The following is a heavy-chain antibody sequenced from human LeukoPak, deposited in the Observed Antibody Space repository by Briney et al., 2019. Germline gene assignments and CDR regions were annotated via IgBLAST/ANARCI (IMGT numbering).Heavy chain of an antibody. CDR2: ISSSSSYI. CDR3: ARDYGSGH. V-gene: IGHV3-21*05. Sequence: GGSLRLSCAVSGFTFSTYSMYWVRQAPGKGLEWVSYISSSSSYIYYADSVKGRFTISRDNAKNSLYLQMNSLRAEDTAVYYCARDYGSGHWGQGTLVTVSS. CDR1: GFTFSTYS. J-gene: IGHJ4*02. D-gene: IGHD3-10*01.